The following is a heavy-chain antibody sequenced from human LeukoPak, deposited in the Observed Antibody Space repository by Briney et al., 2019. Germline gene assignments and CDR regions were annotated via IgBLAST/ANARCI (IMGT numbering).Heavy chain of an antibody. CDR3: ARGQSRYFDWYLGFFDY. Sequence: GGSLRLSCAASGFTFSSYWMHWVRQAPGKGLVWVSSISSTSSYIYYADSVKGRFTISRDNAKNSLYLQMNSLRADDTAVYYCARGQSRYFDWYLGFFDYWGQGTLVTVSS. CDR2: ISSTSSYI. D-gene: IGHD3-9*01. V-gene: IGHV3-21*01. CDR1: GFTFSSYW. J-gene: IGHJ4*02.